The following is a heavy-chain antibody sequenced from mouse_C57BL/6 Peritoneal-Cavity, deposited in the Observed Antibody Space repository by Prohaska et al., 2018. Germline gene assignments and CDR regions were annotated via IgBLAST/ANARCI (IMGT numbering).Heavy chain of an antibody. Sequence: EVQLLETGGGLVQPGGSRGLSCEGSGFTFSGFWMSWVRQTPGNTLEWIGEINSDGSAINYAPSIKDRFTIFRDNDKSTLYLQMSNVRSEDTATYFCMRYGNYWYFDVWGTGTTVTVSS. J-gene: IGHJ1*03. CDR1: GFTFSGFW. CDR2: INSDGSAI. D-gene: IGHD2-1*01. CDR3: MRYGNYWYFDV. V-gene: IGHV11-2*01.